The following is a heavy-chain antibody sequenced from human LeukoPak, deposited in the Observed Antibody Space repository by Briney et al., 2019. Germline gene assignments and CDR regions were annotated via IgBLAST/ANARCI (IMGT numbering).Heavy chain of an antibody. Sequence: GASVKVSCKASGYTFTSYGISWVRQAPGQGLEWMGWISAYNGNTNYAQKLQGRVTMTTDTSTSTAYMELRSLRSDDTAVYYCARVPGGVIDCGYFDYWGQGTLVTVSS. J-gene: IGHJ4*02. V-gene: IGHV1-18*01. CDR3: ARVPGGVIDCGYFDY. CDR1: GYTFTSYG. CDR2: ISAYNGNT. D-gene: IGHD3-16*02.